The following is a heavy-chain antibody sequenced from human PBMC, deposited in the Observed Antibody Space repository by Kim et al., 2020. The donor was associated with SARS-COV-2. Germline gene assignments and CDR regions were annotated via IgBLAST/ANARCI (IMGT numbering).Heavy chain of an antibody. Sequence: GGSLRLSCAASGFTFSSYEMNWVRQAPGKGLEWVSYISSSGSTIYYADSVKGRFTISRDNAKNSLYLQMNSLRAEDTAVYYCARYRLIFGVVIPFDYWGQGTLVTVSS. J-gene: IGHJ4*02. CDR3: ARYRLIFGVVIPFDY. CDR1: GFTFSSYE. CDR2: ISSSGSTI. D-gene: IGHD3-3*01. V-gene: IGHV3-48*03.